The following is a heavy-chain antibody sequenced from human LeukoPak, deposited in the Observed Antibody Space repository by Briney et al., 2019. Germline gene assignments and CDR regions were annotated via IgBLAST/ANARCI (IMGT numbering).Heavy chain of an antibody. CDR2: ISYDGSNK. V-gene: IGHV3-30-3*01. J-gene: IGHJ4*02. Sequence: SGGSLRLSCAASGFTFSSYAMHWVRQAPGKGLEWVAVISYDGSNKYYADSVKGRFTISRDNSKNSLYLQMNSLRTEDTALYYCAKDIAPYGSGTRGFDYWGQGTLVTVSS. CDR1: GFTFSSYA. CDR3: AKDIAPYGSGTRGFDY. D-gene: IGHD3-10*01.